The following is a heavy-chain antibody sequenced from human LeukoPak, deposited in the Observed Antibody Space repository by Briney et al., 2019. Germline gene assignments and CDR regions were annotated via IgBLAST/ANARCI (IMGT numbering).Heavy chain of an antibody. CDR2: INLNSGGT. Sequence: ASVKVSCKASGYTFTGYYMHWVRQAPGQGLEWMGWINLNSGGTNYAQKFQGRVTMTRDTSISTAYMELSSLGSEDTAVYYCARGNYGDALVDYWGQGTLVTVSS. J-gene: IGHJ4*02. CDR1: GYTFTGYY. CDR3: ARGNYGDALVDY. D-gene: IGHD4-17*01. V-gene: IGHV1-2*02.